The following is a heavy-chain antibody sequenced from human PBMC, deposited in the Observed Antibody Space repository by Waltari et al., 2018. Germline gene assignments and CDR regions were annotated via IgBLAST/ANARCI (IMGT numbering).Heavy chain of an antibody. CDR2: INTGKCNT. CDR1: GYTFNNFA. V-gene: IGHV1-3*04. J-gene: IGHJ4*02. Sequence: QVQLVQSGAEVKKPGASLKVSCKASGYTFNNFAMNWVRQAPGQRPEWMGWINTGKCNTKSSKRFQGRGTFTRDTSANTAYMELSSLRSEDTAVYYCARSSYGYHFDYWGQGTLVTVSS. D-gene: IGHD3-16*01. CDR3: ARSSYGYHFDY.